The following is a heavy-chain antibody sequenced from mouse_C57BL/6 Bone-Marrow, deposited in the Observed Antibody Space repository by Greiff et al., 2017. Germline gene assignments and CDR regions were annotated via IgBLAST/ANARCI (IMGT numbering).Heavy chain of an antibody. Sequence: EVQLHQSGPELVKPGASVKISCKASGYTFTDYYMNWVKQSHGKSLEWIGDINPNNGGTSYNQKFKGKATLTVDKSSSTAYMELRSLTSEDSAVYYCAAYYGSSIPRVDYWGQGTTLTVSS. CDR3: AAYYGSSIPRVDY. V-gene: IGHV1-26*01. J-gene: IGHJ2*01. D-gene: IGHD1-1*01. CDR2: INPNNGGT. CDR1: GYTFTDYY.